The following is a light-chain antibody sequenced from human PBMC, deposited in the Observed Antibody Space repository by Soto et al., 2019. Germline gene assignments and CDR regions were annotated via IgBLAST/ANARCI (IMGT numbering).Light chain of an antibody. Sequence: DIVMTQSPLSLPVTPGEPASISCRSSQSLLYSNGYNYLDWYLQKPGQSPQLLIYLGSNRASGVXDXSSGSGSGTAFTLKISRVEAEDVGVYYCMQSLQGPFTFGQGPKLEIQ. V-gene: IGKV2-28*01. CDR2: LGS. CDR3: MQSLQGPFT. J-gene: IGKJ2*01. CDR1: QSLLYSNGYNY.